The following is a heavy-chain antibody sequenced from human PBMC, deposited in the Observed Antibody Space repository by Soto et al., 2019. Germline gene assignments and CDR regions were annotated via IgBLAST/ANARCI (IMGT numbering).Heavy chain of an antibody. J-gene: IGHJ6*02. V-gene: IGHV3-30*18. CDR1: GFSFDSYG. CDR3: AKESVEATYSYYGMDV. Sequence: LVESGGGVVQPGRSLTLSCAGSGFSFDSYGMHWVRQAPGKGLEWVTTVSFDSKNKYYIDSVEGRFIISRDNSKNMLYLQMNSLRQEDTAVYYCAKESVEATYSYYGMDVWGPGTTVTVSS. D-gene: IGHD4-4*01. CDR2: VSFDSKNK.